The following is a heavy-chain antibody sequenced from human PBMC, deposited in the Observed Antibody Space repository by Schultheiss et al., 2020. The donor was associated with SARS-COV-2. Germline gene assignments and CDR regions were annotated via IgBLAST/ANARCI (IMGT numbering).Heavy chain of an antibody. CDR3: ARNGAARDSSGHYYGY. D-gene: IGHD3-22*01. CDR2: INPNSGGT. CDR1: GYTFTGYY. J-gene: IGHJ4*02. V-gene: IGHV1-2*06. Sequence: ASVKVSCKASGYTFTGYYMHWVRQAPGQGLEWMGRINPNSGGTNYAQKFQGRVTMTRDTSISIAYMELRSLRSDDTAVYYCARNGAARDSSGHYYGYWGQGTLVTVSS.